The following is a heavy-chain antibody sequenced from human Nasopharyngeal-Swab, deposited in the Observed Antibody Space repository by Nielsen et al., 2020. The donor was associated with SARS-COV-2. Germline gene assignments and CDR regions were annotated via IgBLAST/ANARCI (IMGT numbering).Heavy chain of an antibody. CDR2: IYSGGST. V-gene: IGHV3-53*01. CDR3: ARGSFDYYYGMDV. CDR1: GFSVSCNY. J-gene: IGHJ6*02. Sequence: GSSLKISSAASGFSVSCNYMSGLRPAPRKRLEWVSVIYSGGSTYYAESVKGRFTISRDNSKNTLYLQMSSLRAEDTAVYYCARGSFDYYYGMDVWGQGTTVTVSS.